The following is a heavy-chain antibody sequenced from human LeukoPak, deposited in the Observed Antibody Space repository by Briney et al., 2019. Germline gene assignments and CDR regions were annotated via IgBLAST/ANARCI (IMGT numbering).Heavy chain of an antibody. Sequence: SETLSLTCTVSGGSISSYYWSWIRQPAGKGLEWIGRIYTSGSTNYNPSLKSRVTMSVDTSKNQFSLKLSSVTAADTAVYYCARSTRARYYYDSSGYVLDYWGQGTLVTVSS. CDR3: ARSTRARYYYDSSGYVLDY. J-gene: IGHJ4*02. CDR2: IYTSGST. V-gene: IGHV4-4*07. CDR1: GGSISSYY. D-gene: IGHD3-22*01.